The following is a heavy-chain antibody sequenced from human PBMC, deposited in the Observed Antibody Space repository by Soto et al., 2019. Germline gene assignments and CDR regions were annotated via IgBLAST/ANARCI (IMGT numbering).Heavy chain of an antibody. CDR1: GFTFSTYA. CDR3: AKVDPMTTVTTGYFDF. D-gene: IGHD4-4*01. Sequence: EVQLLESGGALVQPGGSLRLSCAVSGFTFSTYAMSWVRQAPGKGLEWVSGISSSGGTTNYADSVKGRFTISRDNSKNTLHLQMNSLRVEDTAVYYCAKVDPMTTVTTGYFDFWGQGTLVTVSS. CDR2: ISSSGGTT. J-gene: IGHJ4*02. V-gene: IGHV3-23*01.